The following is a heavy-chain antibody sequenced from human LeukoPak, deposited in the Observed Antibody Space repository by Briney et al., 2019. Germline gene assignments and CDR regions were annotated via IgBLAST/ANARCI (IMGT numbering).Heavy chain of an antibody. V-gene: IGHV3-23*01. Sequence: GQSRCLSCAVDGFTLSTYPMSWVRQAPGKGMEWVSTVSAIVGHTYYADSRTGWFTISRDNSQNTLYLQMNSLRAEDTGIYDCAKPDNTNYVADNRGQGNLVTASS. D-gene: IGHD4-11*01. CDR2: VSAIVGHT. CDR3: AKPDNTNYVADN. CDR1: GFTLSTYP. J-gene: IGHJ4*02.